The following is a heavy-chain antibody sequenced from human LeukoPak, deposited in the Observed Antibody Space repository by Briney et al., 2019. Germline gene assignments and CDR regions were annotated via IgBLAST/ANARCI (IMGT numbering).Heavy chain of an antibody. Sequence: GGSLRLSCTVSGFSVSSSGMRWVRQAPGEGLELISAISVDGETALYADSVKGRFIISRDNSKNTLYLQMNSLRAEDTAVYYCAQGYLSGWYPHWGQGSLVSVSS. V-gene: IGHV3-23*01. J-gene: IGHJ4*02. CDR3: AQGYLSGWYPH. CDR1: GFSVSSSG. D-gene: IGHD6-19*01. CDR2: ISVDGETA.